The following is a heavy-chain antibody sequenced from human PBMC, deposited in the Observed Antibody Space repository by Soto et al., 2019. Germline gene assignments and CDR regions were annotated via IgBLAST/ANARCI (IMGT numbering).Heavy chain of an antibody. Sequence: PSETLSLTCTVSGGSISSCGYSWSWIRQPPGKGLECIGYIYHSGSTYYNPSLKSRVTISVDRSKNQFSLKLSSVTAADTAVYYCASRPSGSGFDPWGQGTLVTVSS. J-gene: IGHJ5*02. CDR1: GGSISSCGYS. D-gene: IGHD1-26*01. CDR2: IYHSGST. V-gene: IGHV4-30-2*01. CDR3: ASRPSGSGFDP.